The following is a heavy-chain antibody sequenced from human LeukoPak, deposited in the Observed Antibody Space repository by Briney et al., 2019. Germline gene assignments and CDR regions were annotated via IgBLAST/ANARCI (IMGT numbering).Heavy chain of an antibody. D-gene: IGHD6-13*01. V-gene: IGHV4-59*08. CDR2: IYYSGST. Sequence: LRLSCGASGFTFSDYYMTWIRQPPGKGLEWIGYIYYSGSTNYNPSLKSRVTISVDTSKNQFSLKLSSVTAADTAVYYCARHCTQQLKFDYWGQGTLVTVSS. J-gene: IGHJ4*02. CDR1: GFTFSDYY. CDR3: ARHCTQQLKFDY.